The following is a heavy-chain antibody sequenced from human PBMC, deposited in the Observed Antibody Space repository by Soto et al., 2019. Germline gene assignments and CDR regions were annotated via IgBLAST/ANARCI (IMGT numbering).Heavy chain of an antibody. J-gene: IGHJ4*02. CDR2: INAGNGNT. D-gene: IGHD3-3*01. CDR1: GYTFTSYA. CDR3: ARDLVLALLDY. Sequence: QVQLVQSGAEVKKPGASVKVSCKASGYTFTSYAMHWVRQAPGQRLEWMGWINAGNGNTKYSQKFQGRVTITRDTSASTAYMELSSLRSEDTAVYYCARDLVLALLDYWGQGTLVTVSS. V-gene: IGHV1-3*01.